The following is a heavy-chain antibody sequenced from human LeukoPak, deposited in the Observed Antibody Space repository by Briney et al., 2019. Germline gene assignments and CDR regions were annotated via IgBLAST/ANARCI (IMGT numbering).Heavy chain of an antibody. Sequence: PSQTLSLTCTVSGGSISSGGYYWSWIRQHPGKGLEWIGYIYYSGSTYYNPSLKSRVTISVDTSKNQFSLKLSSVTAADTAVYYCARHGALGTDWGSYRDSYFDYWGQGTLVTVSS. J-gene: IGHJ4*02. CDR2: IYYSGST. D-gene: IGHD3-16*02. V-gene: IGHV4-31*03. CDR1: GGSISSGGYY. CDR3: ARHGALGTDWGSYRDSYFDY.